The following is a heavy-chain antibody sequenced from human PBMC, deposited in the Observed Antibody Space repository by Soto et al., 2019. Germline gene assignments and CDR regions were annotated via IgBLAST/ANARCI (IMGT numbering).Heavy chain of an antibody. CDR3: ASRGLSGYSFDY. D-gene: IGHD5-18*01. J-gene: IGHJ4*02. V-gene: IGHV4-59*08. CDR2: IYYSGST. Sequence: QVQLQESGPGLVKPSETLSLTCTVSGGSISSYYWSWIRQPPGKGLEWIGYIYYSGSTNHNPSLKSRVTISVDTSKNQFSLKLSSVTAADTAVYYCASRGLSGYSFDYWGQGTLVTVSS. CDR1: GGSISSYY.